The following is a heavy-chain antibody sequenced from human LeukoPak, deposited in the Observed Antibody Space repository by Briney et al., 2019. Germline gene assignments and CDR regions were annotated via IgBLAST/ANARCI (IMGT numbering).Heavy chain of an antibody. CDR1: GFTFSSYG. CDR2: ISGSGDPT. Sequence: GGSLRLSCAASGFTFSSYGMHWVRQASGKGLEWVSTISGSGDPTYYADSVKGRFTISRGNSENTLYLQMNSLRAEDTAVYYCAKVKSSGYYPTDLDYWGQGTLVTVSS. V-gene: IGHV3-23*01. D-gene: IGHD3-22*01. CDR3: AKVKSSGYYPTDLDY. J-gene: IGHJ4*02.